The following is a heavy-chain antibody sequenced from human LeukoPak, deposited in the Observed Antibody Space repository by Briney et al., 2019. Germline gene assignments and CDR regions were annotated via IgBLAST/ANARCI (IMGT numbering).Heavy chain of an antibody. CDR1: GFTVSSNY. V-gene: IGHV3-53*01. CDR2: IHSDGRT. Sequence: GGSLRLSCAASGFTVSSNYMSWVRQAPGKGLEWVSVIHSDGRTYYADSVKGRFTISRDNSKNTLHLQMNSLRAEDTAVYYCAREDVDYYDSSGYLDVWGKGTTVTASS. J-gene: IGHJ6*04. CDR3: AREDVDYYDSSGYLDV. D-gene: IGHD3-22*01.